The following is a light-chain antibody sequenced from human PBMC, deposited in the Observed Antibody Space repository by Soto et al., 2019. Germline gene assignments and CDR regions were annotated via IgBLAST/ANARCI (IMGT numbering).Light chain of an antibody. V-gene: IGKV3-15*01. CDR3: QQYNNWPGT. CDR2: GAS. Sequence: EIVMTQSPATLSVSPGERATLSCRASQSFSNNLAWYQQKPGQAPRLLIYGASTRATGIPARFSGSGSGTEFTLTIHSLQSEDFAVYYCQQYNNWPGTFGQGTKVQIK. J-gene: IGKJ1*01. CDR1: QSFSNN.